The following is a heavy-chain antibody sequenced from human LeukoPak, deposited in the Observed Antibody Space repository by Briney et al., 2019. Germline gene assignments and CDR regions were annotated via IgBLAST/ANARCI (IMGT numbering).Heavy chain of an antibody. V-gene: IGHV3-23*01. Sequence: PGGSLRLSCVASGFTFRNCGMTWVRQAPGKGLEWVSTISGSDDGTYYADPVRGRFTISRDNSKNTLYLQMKALRDEDTATYYCAKRGPIYSSTPGNYFDYWGQGTLVTVSS. CDR2: ISGSDDGT. CDR3: AKRGPIYSSTPGNYFDY. CDR1: GFTFRNCG. J-gene: IGHJ4*02. D-gene: IGHD3-10*01.